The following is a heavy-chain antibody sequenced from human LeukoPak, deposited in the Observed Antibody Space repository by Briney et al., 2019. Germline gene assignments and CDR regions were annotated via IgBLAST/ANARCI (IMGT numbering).Heavy chain of an antibody. CDR3: ARWGDSNRSYYYGMDV. J-gene: IGHJ6*02. D-gene: IGHD3-16*01. V-gene: IGHV3-23*01. Sequence: GGSLRLSCAASGFTFSSYVMSWVRQAPGKGLGWVSGISGSGDSIYYADSVKGRFTISRDNSKNTLYLQMDSLRADDTAVYYCARWGDSNRSYYYGMDVWGQGSTVTVSS. CDR2: ISGSGDSI. CDR1: GFTFSSYV.